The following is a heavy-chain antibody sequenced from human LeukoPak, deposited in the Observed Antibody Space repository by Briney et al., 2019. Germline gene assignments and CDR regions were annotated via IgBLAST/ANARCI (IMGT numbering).Heavy chain of an antibody. CDR2: ISGSGAST. D-gene: IGHD6-19*01. CDR1: GFTFGDYA. J-gene: IGHJ5*02. Sequence: GGSLRLSCAASGFTFGDYAMTWVRQAPGKGLQWVSGISGSGASTYYGDSVKGRFIISRDNSKNTLYLQIDRLRAEDTAVYYCAKGASSGWLLYRFDPWGQGTLVTVSS. V-gene: IGHV3-23*01. CDR3: AKGASSGWLLYRFDP.